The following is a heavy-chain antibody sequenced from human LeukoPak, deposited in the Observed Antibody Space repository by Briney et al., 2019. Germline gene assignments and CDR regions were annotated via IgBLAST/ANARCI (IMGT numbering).Heavy chain of an antibody. CDR3: ARSCSSTSCPFDY. J-gene: IGHJ4*02. V-gene: IGHV3-11*06. Sequence: GGSLRLSCAASGFTFSDYYMSRIRQAPGKGLEWVSYISSSSSYTNYADSVKGRFTISRDNAKNSLYLQMNSLRAEDTAVYYCARSCSSTSCPFDYWGQGTLVTVSS. D-gene: IGHD2-2*01. CDR1: GFTFSDYY. CDR2: ISSSSSYT.